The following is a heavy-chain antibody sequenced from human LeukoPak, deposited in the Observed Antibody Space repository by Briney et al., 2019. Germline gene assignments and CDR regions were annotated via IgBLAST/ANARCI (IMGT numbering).Heavy chain of an antibody. D-gene: IGHD6-19*01. CDR2: ISGSGGST. CDR3: AKFLFGIAVAGTVY. Sequence: PGGSLRLSCAASGFTFSSYVMSWVRQAPGKGLEWVSAISGSGGSTYYADSVKGRFTISRDNSKNTLYLQMNSLRAEDTAVYYCAKFLFGIAVAGTVYWGQGTLVTVSS. CDR1: GFTFSSYV. J-gene: IGHJ4*02. V-gene: IGHV3-23*01.